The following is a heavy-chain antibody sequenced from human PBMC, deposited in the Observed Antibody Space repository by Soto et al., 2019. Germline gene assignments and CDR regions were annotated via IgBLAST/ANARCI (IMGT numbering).Heavy chain of an antibody. V-gene: IGHV3-30*18. D-gene: IGHD3-9*01. CDR1: GFTFNRYG. J-gene: IGHJ5*02. Sequence: GGSLRLSCAASGFTFNRYGMHWVRQAPGKGLEWVALMSYDGSDTYYTDSVKGRFTVSRDTSKNTLYLQMNSLRPEDTAVYYCAKGEFSLVSHKFDPWGQGTLVTVSS. CDR3: AKGEFSLVSHKFDP. CDR2: MSYDGSDT.